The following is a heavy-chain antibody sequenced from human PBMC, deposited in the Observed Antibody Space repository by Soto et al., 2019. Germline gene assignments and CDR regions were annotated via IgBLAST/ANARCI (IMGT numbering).Heavy chain of an antibody. CDR1: GDSIIGTHW. Sequence: SETLSLTCAVSGDSIIGTHWWSWVRRPPGKGLEVIGETHHSRGTNYNPSLRSRVTMSLDKSKNQLSLILYSVTAADTGVYYCARYPAASGTYYFDYWGQGTLVT. D-gene: IGHD6-13*01. CDR3: ARYPAASGTYYFDY. CDR2: THHSRGT. V-gene: IGHV4-4*02. J-gene: IGHJ4*01.